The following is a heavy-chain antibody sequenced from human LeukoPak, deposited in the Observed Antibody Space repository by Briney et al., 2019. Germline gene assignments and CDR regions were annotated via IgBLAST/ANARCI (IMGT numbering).Heavy chain of an antibody. V-gene: IGHV4-34*01. D-gene: IGHD2-2*01. CDR1: GGSFSGYY. J-gene: IGHJ5*02. Sequence: PSETLSLTCAVYGGSFSGYYWSWIRQPPGKGLEWIGEINHSGSTNYNPSLKSRVTISVDTSKNQFSLKLSSVTAADTAVYYCARGPADIVVVPAALVGQGWFDPWRQGTLVTVSS. CDR2: INHSGST. CDR3: ARGPADIVVVPAALVGQGWFDP.